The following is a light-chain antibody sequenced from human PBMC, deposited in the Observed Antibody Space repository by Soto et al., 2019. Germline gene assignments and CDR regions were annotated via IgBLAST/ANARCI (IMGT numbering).Light chain of an antibody. J-gene: IGLJ1*01. CDR1: SSDVGSYNY. CDR3: TSYTNGNTFV. V-gene: IGLV2-14*01. Sequence: QSALTQPASVSGSPGQSITISCTGTSSDVGSYNYVSWYQQHPGEAPKLMIYEVNNRPSGVSNRFSGSKSGNTASLTISELQAEDEADYYCTSYTNGNTFVFGTGTKLTVL. CDR2: EVN.